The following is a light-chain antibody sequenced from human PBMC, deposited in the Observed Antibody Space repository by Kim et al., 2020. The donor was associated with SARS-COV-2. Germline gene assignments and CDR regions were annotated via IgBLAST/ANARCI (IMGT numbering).Light chain of an antibody. CDR1: QSVGRDY. CDR3: QQYASSPIT. CDR2: GAS. Sequence: APGEGATPSCRASQSVGRDYLAWYQQKPGQAPRLLIYGASRRATGTPDRFSGSGSGADFTLTISRLEPEDFAVYYCQQYASSPITFGQGTRLEIK. J-gene: IGKJ5*01. V-gene: IGKV3-20*01.